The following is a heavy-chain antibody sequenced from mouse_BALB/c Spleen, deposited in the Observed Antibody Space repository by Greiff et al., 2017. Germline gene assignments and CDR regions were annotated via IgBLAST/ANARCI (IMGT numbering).Heavy chain of an antibody. CDR3: ARAEVRRFDY. Sequence: VQLKESGPGLVKPSQSLSLTCTVTGYSITSDYAWNWIRQFPGNKLEWMGYISYSGSTSYNPSLKSRISITRDTSKNQFFLQLNSVTTEDTATYYCARAEVRRFDYWGQGTTLTVSS. D-gene: IGHD2-14*01. CDR1: GYSITSDYA. CDR2: ISYSGST. J-gene: IGHJ2*01. V-gene: IGHV3-2*02.